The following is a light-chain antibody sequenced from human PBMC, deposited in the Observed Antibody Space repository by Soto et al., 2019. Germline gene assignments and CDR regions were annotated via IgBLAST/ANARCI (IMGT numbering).Light chain of an antibody. CDR1: SSDVGGYNY. Sequence: QSVPTQPPSASGSPGQSATISCTGTSSDVGGYNYVSWYQQYPGKAPKLMIYEVSKRPSGAPDRFSGSKSGNTASLTVSGLQAEDEADYYCSSYAGSSTWVFGGGTKLTVL. CDR2: EVS. V-gene: IGLV2-8*01. CDR3: SSYAGSSTWV. J-gene: IGLJ2*01.